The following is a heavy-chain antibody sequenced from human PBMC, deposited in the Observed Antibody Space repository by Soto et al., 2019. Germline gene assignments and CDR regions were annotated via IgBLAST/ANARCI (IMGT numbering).Heavy chain of an antibody. V-gene: IGHV3-21*01. CDR2: ISSSSSYI. Sequence: EVQLVESGGGLVKPGGSLRLYCAASGFTFSSYSMNWVRQAPGKGLEWVSSISSSSSYIYYADSVKGRFTISRDNAKNSLYLQMNSLRAEDTAVYYCARDLRYCSSTSCYANWYLDLWGRGTLVTVSS. J-gene: IGHJ2*01. D-gene: IGHD2-2*01. CDR3: ARDLRYCSSTSCYANWYLDL. CDR1: GFTFSSYS.